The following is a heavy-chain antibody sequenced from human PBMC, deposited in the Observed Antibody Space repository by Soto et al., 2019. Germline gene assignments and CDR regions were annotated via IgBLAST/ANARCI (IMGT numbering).Heavy chain of an antibody. J-gene: IGHJ4*02. D-gene: IGHD3-22*01. Sequence: EVQLVESGGGLVKPGGSLRLSCAASGFTFSNAWMSWVRQAPGKGLEWVGRIKSKTDGGTTDYAAPVKGRFTISRDDSKNTLYLQSNSQKTEDTAVYYCTTDYYYDSSGYYPFPFFDSWGQGTLVTVSS. CDR3: TTDYYYDSSGYYPFPFFDS. V-gene: IGHV3-15*01. CDR1: GFTFSNAW. CDR2: IKSKTDGGTT.